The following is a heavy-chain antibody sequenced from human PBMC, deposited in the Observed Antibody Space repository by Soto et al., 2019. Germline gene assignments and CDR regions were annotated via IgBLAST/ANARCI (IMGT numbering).Heavy chain of an antibody. CDR2: ISGSGGST. Sequence: GGSLRLSCAASGFTFSSYAMSWVRQAPGKGLEWVSAISGSGGSTYYADSVKGRFTISRDNSKNTLYLQMNSLRAEDTAVYYCARGHTSAMGYYDFYGMDVWGQGTTVTVSS. V-gene: IGHV3-23*01. CDR1: GFTFSSYA. J-gene: IGHJ6*02. CDR3: ARGHTSAMGYYDFYGMDV. D-gene: IGHD6-13*01.